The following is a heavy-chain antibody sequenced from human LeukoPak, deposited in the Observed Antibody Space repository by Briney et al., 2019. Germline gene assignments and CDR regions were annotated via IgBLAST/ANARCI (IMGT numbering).Heavy chain of an antibody. V-gene: IGHV3-48*04. CDR1: GFTFSTYS. CDR2: ISSSGSTI. J-gene: IGHJ6*02. D-gene: IGHD5-18*01. CDR3: VRGQLWFNYYYGMDV. Sequence: GGSLRLSCAASGFTFSTYSMNWVRQAPGKGLEWVSYISSSGSTIYYADSVKGRFTISRDNAKNSLYLQMNSLRAEDTAVYYCVRGQLWFNYYYGMDVWGQGTTVTVSS.